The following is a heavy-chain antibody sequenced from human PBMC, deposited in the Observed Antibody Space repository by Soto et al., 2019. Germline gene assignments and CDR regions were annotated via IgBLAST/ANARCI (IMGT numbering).Heavy chain of an antibody. J-gene: IGHJ6*02. Sequence: ASVKVSCKASGRTFSSYAISWVRQAPGQGLEWMGGIIPIFGTANYAQKFQGRVTITADESTSTAYMELSSLRSEDTAVYYCARGGPGEHDYYYYYGMDVWGQGTTVTVSS. D-gene: IGHD3-10*01. V-gene: IGHV1-69*13. CDR2: IIPIFGTA. CDR1: GRTFSSYA. CDR3: ARGGPGEHDYYYYYGMDV.